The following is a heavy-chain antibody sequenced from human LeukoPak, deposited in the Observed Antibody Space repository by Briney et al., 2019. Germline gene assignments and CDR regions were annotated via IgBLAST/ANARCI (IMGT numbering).Heavy chain of an antibody. V-gene: IGHV3-23*01. D-gene: IGHD6-13*01. Sequence: PGGSLRLSCEGSRYSFDSCAMTWVRQAPGKGLEWVSSINGGGDITYYAESVKGRFTVSRDNSKNTLFLQMNSLRAEDTAVFYCAKRYGDSTGWFFDFWGQGSLVTVSS. CDR1: RYSFDSCA. J-gene: IGHJ4*02. CDR2: INGGGDIT. CDR3: AKRYGDSTGWFFDF.